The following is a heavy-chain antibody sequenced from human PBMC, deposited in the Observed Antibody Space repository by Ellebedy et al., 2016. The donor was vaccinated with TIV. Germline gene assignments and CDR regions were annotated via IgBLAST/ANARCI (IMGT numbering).Heavy chain of an antibody. Sequence: GESLKISCAASGFTFSSYDMHWVRQAPGKGLEWMALISYDANNKYYADSVKGRFTISRDNSKDTLFLQMNSLRAEDTAIYFCARDPVGVGPAFDVWGQGTMVTVSS. V-gene: IGHV3-30*03. CDR2: ISYDANNK. J-gene: IGHJ3*01. D-gene: IGHD4-23*01. CDR3: ARDPVGVGPAFDV. CDR1: GFTFSSYD.